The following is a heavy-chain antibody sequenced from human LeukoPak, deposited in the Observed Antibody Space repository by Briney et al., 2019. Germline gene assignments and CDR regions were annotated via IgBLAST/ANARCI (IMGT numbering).Heavy chain of an antibody. CDR3: ARVLVERGYYFDY. D-gene: IGHD2-8*01. CDR1: GGPISSYY. Sequence: SETLSLTCTVSGGPISSYYWSWIRQPAGKGLEWIGRIYTSGSTNYNPSLKSRVTISVDKSKNQFSLKLSSVTAADTAVYYCARVLVERGYYFDYWGQGTLVTVSS. J-gene: IGHJ4*02. CDR2: IYTSGST. V-gene: IGHV4-4*07.